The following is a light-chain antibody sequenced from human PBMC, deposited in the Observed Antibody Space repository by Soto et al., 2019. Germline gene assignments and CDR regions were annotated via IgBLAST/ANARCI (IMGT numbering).Light chain of an antibody. CDR3: GTWDSSLSAV. CDR1: SSNIGNNY. CDR2: ENN. V-gene: IGLV1-51*02. J-gene: IGLJ1*01. Sequence: QSVLTQPPSMSAAPGQKVTISCSGSSSNIGNNYVSWYQQLPGTAPKLLVYENNRRPSGIPDRFSGSKSGTSATLGITGLQTGDEADYFCGTWDSSLSAVFGTGTKVT.